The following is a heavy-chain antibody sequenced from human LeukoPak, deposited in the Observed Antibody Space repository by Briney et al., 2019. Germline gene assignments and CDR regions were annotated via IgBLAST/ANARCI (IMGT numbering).Heavy chain of an antibody. CDR1: GGSISSFY. CDR3: ARCRLDGYFDY. Sequence: SETLSLTCTVSGGSISSFYWSWIRQPPGEGLEWIGYINYSGSTDYNPSLNSRVTISVDTSKNQFSLKLSSVTAADTAVYYCARCRLDGYFDYWGQGTLVTVSS. D-gene: IGHD1-1*01. J-gene: IGHJ4*02. CDR2: INYSGST. V-gene: IGHV4-59*08.